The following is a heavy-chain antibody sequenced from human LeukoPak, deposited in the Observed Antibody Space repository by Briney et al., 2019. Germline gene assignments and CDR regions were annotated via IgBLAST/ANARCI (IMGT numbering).Heavy chain of an antibody. CDR1: GGSISSGGYS. CDR2: IYHSGST. J-gene: IGHJ4*02. CDR3: ARLDFRAAAVGY. D-gene: IGHD6-13*01. V-gene: IGHV4-30-2*02. Sequence: SQTLSLTCAVSGGSISSGGYSWSWIRQPPGKGLEWIGYIYHSGSTYYNPSLKSRVTISVDTSKNQFSLKLSSVTAADTAVYYCARLDFRAAAVGYWGQGTLVTVSS.